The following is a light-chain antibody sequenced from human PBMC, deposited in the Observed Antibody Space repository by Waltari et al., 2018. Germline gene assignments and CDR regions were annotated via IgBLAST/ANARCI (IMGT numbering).Light chain of an antibody. J-gene: IGKJ5*01. CDR1: QDISNY. CDR2: DAS. Sequence: DIQMHQSPSSLPASVGDRVTITCQSSQDISNYLNWYQQKPGKAPKLLIYDASNLETGVPSRFSGSGSGTDFTFTISSLQPEDIATYYCQQYDNLPITFGQGTRLEIK. V-gene: IGKV1-33*01. CDR3: QQYDNLPIT.